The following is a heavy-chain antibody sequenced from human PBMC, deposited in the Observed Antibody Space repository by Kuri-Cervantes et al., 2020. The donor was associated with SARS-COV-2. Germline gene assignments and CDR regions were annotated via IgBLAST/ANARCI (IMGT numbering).Heavy chain of an antibody. D-gene: IGHD2-2*01. Sequence: GESLKISCAASGFTFSSYSMNWVRQAPGKGLEWVSSISSSSSYIYYADSVKGRFTISRDNAKNSLYLQMNSLRAEDAAVYYCARGPRIVAGASWFDPWGQGTLVTVSS. V-gene: IGHV3-21*04. J-gene: IGHJ5*02. CDR2: ISSSSSYI. CDR1: GFTFSSYS. CDR3: ARGPRIVAGASWFDP.